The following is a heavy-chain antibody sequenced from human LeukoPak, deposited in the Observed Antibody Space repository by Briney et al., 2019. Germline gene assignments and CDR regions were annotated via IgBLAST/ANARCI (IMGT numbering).Heavy chain of an antibody. V-gene: IGHV4-39*01. CDR3: ASIYDSSGYYEVYYYYYGMDV. D-gene: IGHD3-22*01. J-gene: IGHJ6*02. Sequence: PSETLSLTCTVSGGSISSSSYYWGWIRQPPGKGLEWIGSIYYSGSTYYNPSLKSRVTISVDTSKNQFSLKLSSMTAADTAVYYCASIYDSSGYYEVYYYYYGMDVWGQGTTVTVSS. CDR1: GGSISSSSYY. CDR2: IYYSGST.